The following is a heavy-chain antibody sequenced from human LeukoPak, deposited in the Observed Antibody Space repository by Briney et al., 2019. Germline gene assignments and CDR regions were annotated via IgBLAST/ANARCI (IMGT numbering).Heavy chain of an antibody. V-gene: IGHV3-53*01. Sequence: PGGSLRLSCAASGFTVSSNYMSWVRQAPGKGLEWVSVIYSGGSTYYADSVKGRFTISRDNSKNKLYLQMNSLRAEDTAVYYCAKGTLLYHYAFDLWGQGTMVTVSS. CDR1: GFTVSSNY. CDR2: IYSGGST. D-gene: IGHD2-8*01. CDR3: AKGTLLYHYAFDL. J-gene: IGHJ3*01.